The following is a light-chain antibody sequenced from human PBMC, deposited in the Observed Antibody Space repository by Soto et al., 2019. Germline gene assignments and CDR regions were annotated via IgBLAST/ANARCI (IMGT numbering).Light chain of an antibody. CDR1: SGSIATNY. CDR2: EDN. CDR3: QSYDSSNQV. J-gene: IGLJ3*02. Sequence: NFMLTQPHSVSESPGKTVTISCTGNRSGSIATNYVQWYQQRPGSAPTTVIYEDNQRPSGVPDRFSGSIDRSSNSASLTIAGLKTEDEAYYYRQSYDSSNQVFGGGTKLTVL. V-gene: IGLV6-57*02.